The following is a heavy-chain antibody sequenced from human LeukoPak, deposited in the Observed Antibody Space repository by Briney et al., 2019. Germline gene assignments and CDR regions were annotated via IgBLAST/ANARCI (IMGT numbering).Heavy chain of an antibody. J-gene: IGHJ4*02. Sequence: GASVKVSCKASGYTFTSYDINWVRQATGQGLEWMGWMNPNSGNTGYAQKLQGRVTMTTDTSTSTAYMELRSLRSDDTAVYYCASITSGEDYWGQGTLVTVSS. D-gene: IGHD1-14*01. CDR3: ASITSGEDY. CDR1: GYTFTSYD. V-gene: IGHV1-8*02. CDR2: MNPNSGNT.